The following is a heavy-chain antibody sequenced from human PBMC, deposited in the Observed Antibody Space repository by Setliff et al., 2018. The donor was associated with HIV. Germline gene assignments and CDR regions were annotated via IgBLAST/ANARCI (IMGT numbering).Heavy chain of an antibody. V-gene: IGHV3-7*03. J-gene: IGHJ4*02. CDR2: IKGDGSAE. CDR3: ASSRPPDDSSGFLDH. D-gene: IGHD3-22*01. CDR1: GFTFSTSW. Sequence: GGSLRLSCAASGFTFSTSWMTWVRQAPGQGLEWVANIKGDGSAEYYVDSAKGRFTISRDNAKNSLYLQMNSLRAEDTAIYYCASSRPPDDSSGFLDHWGQGTLVTGSS.